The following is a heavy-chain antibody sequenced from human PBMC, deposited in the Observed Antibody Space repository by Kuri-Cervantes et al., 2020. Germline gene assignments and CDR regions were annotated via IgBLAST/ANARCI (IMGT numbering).Heavy chain of an antibody. D-gene: IGHD6-13*01. CDR3: ARELAAAFNFDY. Sequence: LSLTCATSGFTFINAWMNWVRQAPGKGLEWVSYISSSGSTIYYADSVKGRFTISRDNAKNSLYLQMNSLRAEDTAVYYCARELAAAFNFDYWGQGTLVTVSS. J-gene: IGHJ4*02. V-gene: IGHV3-11*01. CDR1: GFTFINAW. CDR2: ISSSGSTI.